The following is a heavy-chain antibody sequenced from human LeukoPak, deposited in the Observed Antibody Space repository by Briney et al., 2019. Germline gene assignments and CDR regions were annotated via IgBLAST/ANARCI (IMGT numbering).Heavy chain of an antibody. V-gene: IGHV4-59*01. CDR3: ARGGGYCSGSSCYITNWFDP. D-gene: IGHD2-15*01. CDR2: ISNSGTT. Sequence: SETPSLTCTVSGASISSSYWSWIRQPPGKGMEWIGYISNSGTTNYNPSLKSRATFSLDTSKNQLSLKLSSVIVADTAVYYCARGGGYCSGSSCYITNWFDPWGQGTLVTVSS. J-gene: IGHJ5*02. CDR1: GASISSSY.